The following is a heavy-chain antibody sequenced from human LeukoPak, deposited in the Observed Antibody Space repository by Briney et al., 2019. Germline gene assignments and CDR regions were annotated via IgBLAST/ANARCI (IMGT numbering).Heavy chain of an antibody. CDR2: ISSSGSTI. CDR3: ARGLFGIAAAFDY. V-gene: IGHV3-48*03. J-gene: IGHJ4*02. CDR1: GFTFSSYE. Sequence: GGSLRLSCAASGFTFSSYEMNWVRQAPGKGLEWVSYISSSGSTIYYADSVKGRFTISRDNAKNSLYLQMNSLRAEDTAVYYCARGLFGIAAAFDYWGQGTLVTVSS. D-gene: IGHD6-13*01.